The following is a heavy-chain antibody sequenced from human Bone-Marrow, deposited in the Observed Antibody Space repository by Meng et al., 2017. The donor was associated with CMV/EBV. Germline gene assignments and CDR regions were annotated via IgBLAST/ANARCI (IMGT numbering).Heavy chain of an antibody. D-gene: IGHD2-2*01. CDR2: IIPLFGMT. CDR1: GGILSSCT. CDR3: AVDTVVIPDPIRN. J-gene: IGHJ4*02. V-gene: IGHV1-69*02. Sequence: SVKVSCKASGGILSSCTITWVRQAPGQGLEWMGRIIPLFGMTTYAQKFQGRVTITADKSTNTAYMELSSLRSEDTAVYYCAVDTVVIPDPIRNWGQGSLVPVSS.